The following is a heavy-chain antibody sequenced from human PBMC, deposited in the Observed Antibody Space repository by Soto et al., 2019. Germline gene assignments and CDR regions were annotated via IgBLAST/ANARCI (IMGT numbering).Heavy chain of an antibody. CDR2: INAGNGNT. D-gene: IGHD2-8*01. V-gene: IGHV1-3*01. CDR1: GYTFTSYV. J-gene: IGHJ4*02. Sequence: ASVKVSCKASGYTFTSYVMHWVRQAPGQRLEWMGWINAGNGNTKYSQIFQGRVTFTRDTSASTAYMELSSLRSEDTGIYFCARDSCTNGACYHSVDYWGQGTLVTVSS. CDR3: ARDSCTNGACYHSVDY.